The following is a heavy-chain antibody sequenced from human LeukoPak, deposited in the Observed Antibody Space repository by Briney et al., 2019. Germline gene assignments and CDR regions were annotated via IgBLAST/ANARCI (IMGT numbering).Heavy chain of an antibody. J-gene: IGHJ6*03. Sequence: SETLSLTCAVYGGSFSGYYWSWIRQPPGKGLEWIGEINHSGSTNYNPSLKSRVTISVDTSKNQFSLKLSSVTAADTAVYYCARPNPYYYYMDVWGKGTTVTISS. CDR3: ARPNPYYYYMDV. CDR2: INHSGST. CDR1: GGSFSGYY. V-gene: IGHV4-34*01.